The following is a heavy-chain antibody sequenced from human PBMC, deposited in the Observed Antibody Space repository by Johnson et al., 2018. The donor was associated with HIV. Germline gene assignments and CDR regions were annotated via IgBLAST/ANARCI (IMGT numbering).Heavy chain of an antibody. D-gene: IGHD3-22*01. J-gene: IGHJ3*02. CDR2: MWYDGSNK. Sequence: QVQLVESGGGVVRPGGSLRLSCAASGFTFRNYAMHWVRQAPGKGLEWVAVMWYDGSNKYYADSVKGRFTISRDNAKNSLYLQINSLRAEDTALYYCARGFSSGYNDAFDIWGQGTMLTVSS. CDR1: GFTFRNYA. V-gene: IGHV3-33*08. CDR3: ARGFSSGYNDAFDI.